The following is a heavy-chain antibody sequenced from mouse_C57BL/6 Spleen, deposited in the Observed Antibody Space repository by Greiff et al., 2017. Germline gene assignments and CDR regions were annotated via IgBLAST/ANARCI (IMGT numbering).Heavy chain of an antibody. CDR1: GFTFSDYG. CDR2: ISSGSSTI. D-gene: IGHD2-4*01. CDR3: ARSGGLRYYYAMDY. J-gene: IGHJ4*01. Sequence: EVNLVESGGGLVKPGGSLKLSCAASGFTFSDYGMHWVRQAPEKGLEWVAYISSGSSTIYYADTVKGRFTISRDNAKTTLFLQMTSLRSEDTAMYYCARSGGLRYYYAMDYWGQGTSVTVSS. V-gene: IGHV5-17*01.